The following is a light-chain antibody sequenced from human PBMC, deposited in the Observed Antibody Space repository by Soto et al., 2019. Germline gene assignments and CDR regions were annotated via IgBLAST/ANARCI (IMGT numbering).Light chain of an antibody. J-gene: IGLJ1*01. CDR2: DDN. CDR3: CSYAGSSTLV. CDR1: SSDVGSYNL. V-gene: IGLV2-23*01. Sequence: QSALTQPASVSGSPGQSITISCTGTSSDVGSYNLVSWYQQHPDKAPKLMIFDDNLRPSGVSNRFSGSKFGNTASLTISGLQAEDEADYYCCSYAGSSTLVFGTGTKLTVL.